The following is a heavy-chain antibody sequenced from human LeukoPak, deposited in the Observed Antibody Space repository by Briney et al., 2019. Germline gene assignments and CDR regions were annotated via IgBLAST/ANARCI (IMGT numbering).Heavy chain of an antibody. CDR2: INPSGGST. CDR3: ARGVVRGVISNGYNWFDP. Sequence: GASVKVSCKASGYTFTSYYMHWVRQAPGQGLEWMGIINPSGGSTSYAQKFRGRVTMTRDTSTSTVYMELSSLGSEDTAVYYCARGVVRGVISNGYNWFDPWGQGTLVTVSS. D-gene: IGHD3-10*01. J-gene: IGHJ5*02. V-gene: IGHV1-46*01. CDR1: GYTFTSYY.